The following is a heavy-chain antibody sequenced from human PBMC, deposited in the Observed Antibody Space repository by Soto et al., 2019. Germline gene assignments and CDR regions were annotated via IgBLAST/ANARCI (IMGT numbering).Heavy chain of an antibody. D-gene: IGHD3-3*01. V-gene: IGHV3-23*01. CDR2: VSGRGGDT. Sequence: EVPLLQSGGGLVQPGGSLRLSCAASGFSFSSFALSWVRQSPGTGLEWVAAVSGRGGDTYYANSVKGRFTISRDNSQNTLFLQMNSLRAEDSAIYYCAKDPNYEFWSGFAAVYFDYWGQGTLVTVSS. CDR1: GFSFSSFA. J-gene: IGHJ4*02. CDR3: AKDPNYEFWSGFAAVYFDY.